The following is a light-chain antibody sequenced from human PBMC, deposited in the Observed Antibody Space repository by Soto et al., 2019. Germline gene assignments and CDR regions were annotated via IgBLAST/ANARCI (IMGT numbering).Light chain of an antibody. V-gene: IGKV1-39*01. CDR1: QSISSY. CDR2: AAS. Sequence: DIQMTQSPSSLSASVGDRVTITCRASQSISSYLNWYQHKPGEAPKLLIYAASSLQSGVPSRFSGSGSGTDFTLTISSLQPEDFATYYCQQSLSALTWTFGQGTRVEIK. J-gene: IGKJ1*01. CDR3: QQSLSALTWT.